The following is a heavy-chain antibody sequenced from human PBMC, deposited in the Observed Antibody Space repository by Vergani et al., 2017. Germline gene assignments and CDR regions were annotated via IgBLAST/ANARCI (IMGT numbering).Heavy chain of an antibody. Sequence: QVQLVESGGGLVKDGGSLRLSCATSGFTFSDFYMNWIRQAPGKGLEWVSYISSSSSTIYYADSVKGRFTISRDNAKNSLYLQMNSLRAEDTAVYYCARDSPQLGQVNYYGMDVWGQGTTVTVSS. J-gene: IGHJ6*02. CDR1: GFTFSDFY. CDR3: ARDSPQLGQVNYYGMDV. V-gene: IGHV3-11*04. CDR2: ISSSSSTI. D-gene: IGHD5-18*01.